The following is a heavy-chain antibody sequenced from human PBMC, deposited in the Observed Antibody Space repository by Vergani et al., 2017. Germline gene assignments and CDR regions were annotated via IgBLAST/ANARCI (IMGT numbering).Heavy chain of an antibody. J-gene: IGHJ4*02. V-gene: IGHV1-2*02. CDR1: GGTFSSYA. Sequence: QVQLVQSGAEVKKPGSSVKVSCKASGGTFSSYAISWVRQAPGQGLEWMGWINPNSGGTNYAQKFQGRVTMTRDTSISTAYMELSRLKASDTAMYYCARRSRGQWRLYYFDYWGQGTLVTVSS. CDR3: ARRSRGQWRLYYFDY. D-gene: IGHD6-19*01. CDR2: INPNSGGT.